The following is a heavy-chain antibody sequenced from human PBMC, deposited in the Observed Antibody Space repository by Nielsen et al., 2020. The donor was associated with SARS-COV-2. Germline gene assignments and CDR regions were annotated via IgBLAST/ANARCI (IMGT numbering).Heavy chain of an antibody. CDR2: MNPNSGNT. Sequence: WVRQAPGQGLEWMGWMNPNSGNTGYAQKFQGRVTMTRNTSISTAYMELSSLRSGDTAVYYCARGTGDTSLDYYYYYGMDVWGQGTTVTVSS. CDR3: ARGTGDTSLDYYYYYGMDV. V-gene: IGHV1-8*01. J-gene: IGHJ6*02. D-gene: IGHD2-2*01.